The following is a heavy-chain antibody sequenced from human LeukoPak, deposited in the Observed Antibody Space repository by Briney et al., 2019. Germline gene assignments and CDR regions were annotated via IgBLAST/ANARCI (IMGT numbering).Heavy chain of an antibody. Sequence: QPGRSLRLSCAASGFTFSSYAMHWVHQAPGKGLEWVAVISYDGSNKYYADSVKGRFTISRDNSKNTLYLQMNSLRAEDTAVYYCATLGSHFDYWGQGTLVAVSS. V-gene: IGHV3-30*04. J-gene: IGHJ4*02. CDR1: GFTFSSYA. D-gene: IGHD3-10*01. CDR3: ATLGSHFDY. CDR2: ISYDGSNK.